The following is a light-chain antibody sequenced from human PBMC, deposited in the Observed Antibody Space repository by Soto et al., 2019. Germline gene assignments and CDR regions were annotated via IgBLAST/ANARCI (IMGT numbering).Light chain of an antibody. CDR1: QSISYY. V-gene: IGKV1-39*01. J-gene: IGKJ5*01. CDR2: GAS. CDR3: QQSYSSPPR. Sequence: DIQMTQTTSSVSASLGDRVTIPCRASQSISYYLNWYQQKPGKAPKVLICGASNLQSGVPSRFSGSESGTDFTLTISSLQPEDFAIYYCQQSYSSPPRFGQGTRLEIK.